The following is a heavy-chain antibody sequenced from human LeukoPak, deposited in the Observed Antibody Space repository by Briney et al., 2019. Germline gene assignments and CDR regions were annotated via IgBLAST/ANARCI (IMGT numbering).Heavy chain of an antibody. J-gene: IGHJ4*02. D-gene: IGHD1-26*01. Sequence: GGSLRLSCAASGFTFSSCAMTWVRQAPGKGLEWVSSISGSGATTYYADSVKGRFTISRDNSNNTVYLQMNSLRAEDTAVYYCAKDQPRVGASDPFDSWGQGMQVGVSS. CDR1: GFTFSSCA. CDR2: ISGSGATT. V-gene: IGHV3-23*01. CDR3: AKDQPRVGASDPFDS.